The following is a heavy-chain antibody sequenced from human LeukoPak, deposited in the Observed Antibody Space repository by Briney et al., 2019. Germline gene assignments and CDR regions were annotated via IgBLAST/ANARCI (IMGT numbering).Heavy chain of an antibody. CDR2: ISAYNGNT. Sequence: ASVKVSCKASGGTFSSYAISWVRQAPGQGLEWMGWISAYNGNTNYAQKFQGRVTMTEDTSTDTAYMELSSLRSEDTSVYYCATAPYCTNGVCYDRPFDYWGQGTLVTVSS. V-gene: IGHV1-18*01. CDR1: GGTFSSYA. CDR3: ATAPYCTNGVCYDRPFDY. J-gene: IGHJ4*02. D-gene: IGHD2-8*01.